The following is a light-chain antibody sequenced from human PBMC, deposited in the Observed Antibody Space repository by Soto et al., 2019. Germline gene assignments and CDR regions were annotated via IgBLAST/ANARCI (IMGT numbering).Light chain of an antibody. CDR1: SSDVGSYNY. V-gene: IGLV2-8*01. CDR2: EVS. J-gene: IGLJ1*01. CDR3: SSYAGSNNYV. Sequence: QSVLTQPASVSGSPGQSITISCTGTSSDVGSYNYVSWYQQHPGKAPKLMIYEVSKRPSGVPDRFSGSKSGNTASLTVSGLQAEDEVDYYCSSYAGSNNYVFGTGTRSPS.